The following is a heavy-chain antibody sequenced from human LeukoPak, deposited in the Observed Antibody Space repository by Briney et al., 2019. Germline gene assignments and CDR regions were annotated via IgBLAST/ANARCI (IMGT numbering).Heavy chain of an antibody. CDR3: TTDQVVRGVTNDY. Sequence: PGGSLRLSCAASGFTFSDARMSWVRQAPGKGLEWVGRIKTKTDGETTDYAAPVKGRFTISRDDSKNTLFLQMNSLKTEDTAVYYCTTDQVVRGVTNDYWGQGTLVTVSS. CDR2: IKTKTDGETT. J-gene: IGHJ4*02. V-gene: IGHV3-15*01. D-gene: IGHD3-10*01. CDR1: GFTFSDAR.